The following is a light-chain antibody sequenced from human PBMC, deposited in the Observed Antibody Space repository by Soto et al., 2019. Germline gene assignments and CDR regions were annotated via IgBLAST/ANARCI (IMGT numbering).Light chain of an antibody. CDR3: TQQAHFHRT. V-gene: IGKV2-24*01. J-gene: IGKJ1*01. CDR1: QSLVHSDGHTY. CDR2: KIS. Sequence: DIVLTQTPLSSPVTLGQPASISCTSSQSLVHSDGHTYLSWLHQRPGQPPRLLIYKISNLFSGVPERFSGSGAGTDFTLKISRVEAEDVGVYSCTQQAHFHRTFGQGTKVEIK.